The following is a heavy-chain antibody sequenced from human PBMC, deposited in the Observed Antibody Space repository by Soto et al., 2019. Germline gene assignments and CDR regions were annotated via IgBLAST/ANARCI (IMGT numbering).Heavy chain of an antibody. J-gene: IGHJ4*02. Sequence: GGSLRLSCTASGFTFGDYAMSWFRQAPGKGLEWVATISNTGGGTYYADSVKGRFTISRDNSKNTLYLQMSSLRVEDTAVYYCAKDRLAGNFDYWGQGTQVTVSS. CDR1: GFTFGDYA. CDR2: ISNTGGGT. CDR3: AKDRLAGNFDY. V-gene: IGHV3-23*01.